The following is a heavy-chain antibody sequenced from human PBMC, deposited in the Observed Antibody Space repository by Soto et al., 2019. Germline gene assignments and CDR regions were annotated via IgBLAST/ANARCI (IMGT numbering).Heavy chain of an antibody. Sequence: SETLSLTCAVYGGSFSGYHWSWIRQPPGKGLEWIGEINHSGSTNYNPSLKSRVTISLDMSKNQFSLKLSSVTAADTAVYYCARGPPWNTSGWYVLDYYSYGMDVWGQGTTVTVSS. CDR2: INHSGST. CDR1: GGSFSGYH. CDR3: ARGPPWNTSGWYVLDYYSYGMDV. D-gene: IGHD6-19*01. V-gene: IGHV4-34*01. J-gene: IGHJ6*02.